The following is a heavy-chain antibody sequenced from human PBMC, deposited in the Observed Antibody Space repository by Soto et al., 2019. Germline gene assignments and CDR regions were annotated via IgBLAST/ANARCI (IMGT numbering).Heavy chain of an antibody. J-gene: IGHJ5*02. Sequence: QVQLQESGPGLVKPSQTLSLTCTVSGGSISSGGYYWSWIRQHPGKGLEWMGYIYYSGSTDYNPSLNSRVTIAAGTSKNQFSLKLSSVTAADTAVYYCAREHDYSNWFDPWGQGTLVTVSS. CDR1: GGSISSGGYY. CDR3: AREHDYSNWFDP. D-gene: IGHD4-4*01. CDR2: IYYSGST. V-gene: IGHV4-31*03.